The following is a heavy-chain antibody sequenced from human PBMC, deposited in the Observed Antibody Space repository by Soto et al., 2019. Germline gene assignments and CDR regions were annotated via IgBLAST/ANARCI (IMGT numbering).Heavy chain of an antibody. J-gene: IGHJ1*01. V-gene: IGHV1-69*13. CDR1: GGTFSSYA. D-gene: IGHD1-26*01. CDR2: IIPIFGTA. Sequence: SVKVSCKASGGTFSSYAISWVRQAPGQGLEWMGGIIPIFGTANYAQKFQGRVTITADESTSTAYMELSSLRSEDTAVYYCATRSLGAARRVQHWGQGTLVTVSS. CDR3: ATRSLGAARRVQH.